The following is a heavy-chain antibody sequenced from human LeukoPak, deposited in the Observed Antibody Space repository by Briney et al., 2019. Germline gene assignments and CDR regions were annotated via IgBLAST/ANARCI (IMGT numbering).Heavy chain of an antibody. CDR2: IKQDGTEK. J-gene: IGHJ4*02. D-gene: IGHD3-22*01. CDR1: GFSFTTYW. Sequence: GGSLRLSCAASGFSFTTYWMSWVRQAPGKGLEWVANIKQDGTEKYYVDSVKGRFTISRDNAKNSLYLQMNSLRVEDTAVYYCAREEGGGYYLNLDYWGQGTLVTVSS. V-gene: IGHV3-7*01. CDR3: AREEGGGYYLNLDY.